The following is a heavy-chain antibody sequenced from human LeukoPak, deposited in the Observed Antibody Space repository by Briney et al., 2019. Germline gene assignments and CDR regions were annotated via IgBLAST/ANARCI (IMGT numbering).Heavy chain of an antibody. V-gene: IGHV3-33*01. CDR2: IWYDGSNK. CDR3: ARGPRDAYYFDY. J-gene: IGHJ4*02. Sequence: GRSLRLSCAASGFTFSSYGMHWVRQAPGKGLEWVAVIWYDGSNKYYADSVKGRFTISRDNSKNPLYLQMNSLRAEDTAVYYCARGPRDAYYFDYWGQGTLVTVSS. CDR1: GFTFSSYG.